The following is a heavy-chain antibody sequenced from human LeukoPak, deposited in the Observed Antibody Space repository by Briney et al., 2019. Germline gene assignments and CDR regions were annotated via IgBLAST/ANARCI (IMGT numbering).Heavy chain of an antibody. Sequence: GGYLRLSCAASGFSFSSYSMNWVRQAPGKGLEWISYISTSETIYYADSVKGRFTISRDNSKNTLYLQMNSLRAEDTAVYYCAKDSPTAADGHWGQGTLVTVSS. J-gene: IGHJ4*02. V-gene: IGHV3-48*01. CDR1: GFSFSSYS. D-gene: IGHD6-13*01. CDR3: AKDSPTAADGH. CDR2: ISTSETI.